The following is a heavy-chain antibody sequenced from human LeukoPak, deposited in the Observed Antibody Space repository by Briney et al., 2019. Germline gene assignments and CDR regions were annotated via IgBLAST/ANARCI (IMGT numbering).Heavy chain of an antibody. J-gene: IGHJ4*02. CDR2: ISSSGSTI. V-gene: IGHV3-48*04. CDR1: GFTFSSYS. Sequence: GGSLRLSCAASGFTFSSYSMNWVRQAPGKGLEWVSYISSSGSTIYYADSVKGRFTISRDNAKNSLYLQMNSLRAEDTAVYYCARGLYCSGGSCYSEDGDYWGQGTLVTVSS. CDR3: ARGLYCSGGSCYSEDGDY. D-gene: IGHD2-15*01.